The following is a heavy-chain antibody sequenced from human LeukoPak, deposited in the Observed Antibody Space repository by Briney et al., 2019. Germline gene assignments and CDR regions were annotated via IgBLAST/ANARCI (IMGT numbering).Heavy chain of an antibody. CDR1: GFTFSSYG. Sequence: PGGSLRLSCAASGFTFSSYGMHWVRQAPGKGLEWVSRINSDGSSTSYADSVKGRFTISRDNAKNTLYLQMNSLRAEDTAVYYCARDRWVVPAATLFDYWGQGTLVTVS. V-gene: IGHV3-74*01. CDR2: INSDGSST. J-gene: IGHJ4*02. CDR3: ARDRWVVPAATLFDY. D-gene: IGHD2-2*01.